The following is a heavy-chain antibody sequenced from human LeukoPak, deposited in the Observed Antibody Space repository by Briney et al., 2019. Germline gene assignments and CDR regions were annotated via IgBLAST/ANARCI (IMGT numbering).Heavy chain of an antibody. J-gene: IGHJ5*01. CDR2: IAYDGKNE. CDR1: GFPFSGYG. Sequence: GGSLRLSCAGSGFPFSGYGMHWLRQAPGRGLEWLAVIAYDGKNEYYADAVKGRFTISRDNSKNTLYLRMNSLRAEDTAVYYCAKNRIPTPIVPDSWGQGTLVTVSS. CDR3: AKNRIPTPIVPDS. V-gene: IGHV3-30*18. D-gene: IGHD2-2*02.